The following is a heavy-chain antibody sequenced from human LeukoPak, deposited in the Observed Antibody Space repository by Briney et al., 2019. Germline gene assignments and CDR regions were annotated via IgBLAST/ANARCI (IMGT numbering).Heavy chain of an antibody. Sequence: GGSLRLSCAAFGFTFSSYAMSWVRQAPGQGLEWVSAISGSGGSTYYADSVKGRFTISRDNSKNTLYLQMNSLRAEDTAVYYCAKSVKWLANYFDYWGQGTLVTVSS. CDR1: GFTFSSYA. CDR2: ISGSGGST. CDR3: AKSVKWLANYFDY. V-gene: IGHV3-23*01. D-gene: IGHD6-19*01. J-gene: IGHJ4*02.